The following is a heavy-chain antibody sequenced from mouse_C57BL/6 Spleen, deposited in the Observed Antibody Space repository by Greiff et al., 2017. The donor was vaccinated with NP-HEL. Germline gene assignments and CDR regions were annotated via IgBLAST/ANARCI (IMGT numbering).Heavy chain of an antibody. CDR3: ARRGIWLRRGDYYAMDY. CDR2: IDPSDSYT. V-gene: IGHV1-69*01. Sequence: QVQLQQPGAELVMPGASVKLSCKASGYTFTSYWMHWVKQRPGQGLEWIGEIDPSDSYTNYNQKFKGKSTLTVDKSSSTAYMQLSSLTSEDSAVYYCARRGIWLRRGDYYAMDYWGQGTSVTVSS. CDR1: GYTFTSYW. D-gene: IGHD2-2*01. J-gene: IGHJ4*01.